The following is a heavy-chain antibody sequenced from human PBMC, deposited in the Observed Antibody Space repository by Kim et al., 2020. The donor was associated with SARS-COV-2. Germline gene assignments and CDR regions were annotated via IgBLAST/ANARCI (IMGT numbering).Heavy chain of an antibody. CDR3: ANLPILRYFDWLLNYFDY. CDR1: GFTFSSYA. V-gene: IGHV3-23*01. CDR2: ISGSGGST. D-gene: IGHD3-9*01. Sequence: GGSLRLSCAASGFTFSSYAMSWVRQAPGKGLEWVSAISGSGGSTYYADSVKGRFTISRDNSKNTLYLQMNSLRAEDTAVYYCANLPILRYFDWLLNYFDYWGQGTLVTVSS. J-gene: IGHJ4*02.